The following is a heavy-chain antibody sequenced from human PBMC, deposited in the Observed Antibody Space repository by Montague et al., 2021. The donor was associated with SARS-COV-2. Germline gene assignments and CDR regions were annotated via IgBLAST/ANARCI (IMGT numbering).Heavy chain of an antibody. D-gene: IGHD1-14*01. J-gene: IGHJ6*02. CDR2: IYSSGSI. V-gene: IGHV4-4*07. CDR1: GGSIRNNY. CDR3: ARNPEEYYGMGV. Sequence: SETLSLTCNVSGGSIRNNYWSWIRQPAGKGLEWIGRIYSSGSINYNPSLKTQITLSVDTSKNQLSLRLNSVTAADTAVYYCARNPEEYYGMGVWGQGTTVTVSS.